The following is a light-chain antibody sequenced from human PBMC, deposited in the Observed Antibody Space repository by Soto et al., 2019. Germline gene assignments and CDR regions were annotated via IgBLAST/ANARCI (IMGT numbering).Light chain of an antibody. CDR1: SSDVGSYNL. V-gene: IGLV2-23*01. CDR2: EGS. CDR3: CSYAGSSPVV. J-gene: IGLJ2*01. Sequence: QSALTQPASVSGSPGQSITLSCTGTSSDVGSYNLVSWYQQHPGKAPKLMIYEGSKRPSGVSNRFSGSKSGNTASLTISGRQAEDEADYYCCSYAGSSPVVFGGGTKLTVL.